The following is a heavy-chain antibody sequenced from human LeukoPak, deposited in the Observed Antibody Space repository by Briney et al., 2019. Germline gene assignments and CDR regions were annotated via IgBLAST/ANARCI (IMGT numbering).Heavy chain of an antibody. D-gene: IGHD3-22*01. V-gene: IGHV4-4*07. CDR3: ARDEKWLSLGYYYYMDV. J-gene: IGHJ6*03. CDR1: GGSISSYY. CDR2: TYTSGST. Sequence: SETLSLTCTVSGGSISSYYWSWIRQPAGKGREWIGRTYTSGSTNYNPSLKSRVTMSVDTSKNQFSLKLSSVTAADTDVYYCARDEKWLSLGYYYYMDVGGKGTTVTVSS.